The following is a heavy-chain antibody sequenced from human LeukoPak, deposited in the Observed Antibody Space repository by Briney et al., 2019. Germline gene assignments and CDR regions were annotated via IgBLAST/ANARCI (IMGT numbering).Heavy chain of an antibody. V-gene: IGHV3-53*01. CDR2: IYSGGST. J-gene: IGHJ6*02. CDR1: GFTVSSNY. D-gene: IGHD2-8*02. CDR3: AKCLSGRRSVVYPYYYGMDV. Sequence: GGSLRLSRAASGFTVSSNYMSWVRQAPGKGLEWVSVIYSGGSTYYADSVKGRFTISRDNSKNTLYLQMNGLRAEDTDVYYCAKCLSGRRSVVYPYYYGMDVWGQGTTVTVSS.